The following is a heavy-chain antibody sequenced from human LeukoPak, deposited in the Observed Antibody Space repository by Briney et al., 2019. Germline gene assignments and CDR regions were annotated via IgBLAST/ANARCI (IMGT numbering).Heavy chain of an antibody. D-gene: IGHD3-10*01. J-gene: IGHJ4*02. CDR1: GFTFSIYW. CDR3: ARERDGDTFDY. V-gene: IGHV3-7*01. CDR2: INQDGGEK. Sequence: GGSLRLSCAASGFTFSIYWMTWVRQAPGKGLEWVTNINQDGGEKYYVDSVKGRFTISRDNAKNSLYLQMSSLRAEDTAVYYCARERDGDTFDYWGQGTLVTVSS.